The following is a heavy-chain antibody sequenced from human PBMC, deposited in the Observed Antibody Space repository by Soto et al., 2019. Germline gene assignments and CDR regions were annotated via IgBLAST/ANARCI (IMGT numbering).Heavy chain of an antibody. J-gene: IGHJ4*02. D-gene: IGHD1-26*01. CDR2: IVPMYDSV. V-gene: IGHV1-69*06. CDR1: GGTFNTYT. CDR3: GSWRSYSGSYCFDY. Sequence: QVQLVQPGAEVKKPGASVKVSCEASGGTFNTYTINWVRQAPGRGLEWVGQIVPMYDSVNYAENFQGRVTITADNSTKTAYMELTSLRSEDTALYFCGSWRSYSGSYCFDYWGQGTLVTVSS.